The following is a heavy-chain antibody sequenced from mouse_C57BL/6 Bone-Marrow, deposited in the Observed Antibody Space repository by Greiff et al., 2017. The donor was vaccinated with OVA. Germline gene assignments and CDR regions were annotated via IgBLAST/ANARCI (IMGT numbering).Heavy chain of an antibody. D-gene: IGHD2-1*01. CDR2: IDTENGDT. J-gene: IGHJ2*01. Sequence: DVHLVESGAELVRPGASVKLSCTASGFNIKDDYMHWVKQRPEKGLEWIGWIDTENGDTEYASKFQGKATITADTSSNTAYLQLSSLTSEDTAVYYCTSYGNFDYWGQGTTLTVSS. CDR3: TSYGNFDY. V-gene: IGHV14-4*01. CDR1: GFNIKDDY.